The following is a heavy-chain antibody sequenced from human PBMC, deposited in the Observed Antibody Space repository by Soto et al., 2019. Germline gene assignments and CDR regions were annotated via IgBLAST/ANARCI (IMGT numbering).Heavy chain of an antibody. V-gene: IGHV1-69*13. CDR1: GGTFSRYA. CDR3: ARGGVVVPPAFRFRPSNYGMDV. Sequence: SSVNVSCKPSGGTFSRYAISWVRQAPGQGLEWMGWIIHIFGTANYAQKCQGRVTITADESTSTAYMEPSSLRSEDTAVYYCARGGVVVPPAFRFRPSNYGMDVWGQGTTVTVSS. J-gene: IGHJ6*02. D-gene: IGHD2-2*01. CDR2: IIHIFGTA.